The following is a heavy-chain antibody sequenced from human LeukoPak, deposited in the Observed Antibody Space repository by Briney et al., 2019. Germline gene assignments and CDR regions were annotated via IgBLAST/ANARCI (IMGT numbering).Heavy chain of an antibody. V-gene: IGHV3-23*01. CDR1: GFTFISYA. CDR2: ISGSGGRT. Sequence: GGSLRLSCAASGFTFISYAMSWVRQAPGKGVEWVSTISGSGGRTSYADSVKGRFTISRDNSKNTLYLQANSLRVEDAAVYYCARAVAAAPFYYFDYWGQGTLVTVSS. J-gene: IGHJ4*02. CDR3: ARAVAAAPFYYFDY. D-gene: IGHD2-2*01.